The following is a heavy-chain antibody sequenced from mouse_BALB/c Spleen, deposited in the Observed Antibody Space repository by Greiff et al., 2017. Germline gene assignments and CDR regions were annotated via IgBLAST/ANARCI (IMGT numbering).Heavy chain of an antibody. CDR1: GYTFTSYY. CDR3: TRSSYGNYDAMDY. D-gene: IGHD2-1*01. Sequence: VQLQQSGAELVKPGASVKLSCKASGYTFTSYYMYWVKQRPGQGLEWIGEINPSNGGTNFNEKFKSKATLTVDKSSSTAYMQLSSLTSEDSAVYYCTRSSYGNYDAMDYWGQGTSVTVSS. V-gene: IGHV1S81*02. CDR2: INPSNGGT. J-gene: IGHJ4*01.